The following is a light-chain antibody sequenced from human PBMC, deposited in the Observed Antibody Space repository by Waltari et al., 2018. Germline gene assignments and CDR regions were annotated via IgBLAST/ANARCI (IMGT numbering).Light chain of an antibody. J-gene: IGKJ2*03. CDR3: IQNLETPYS. Sequence: DFVVTQSPLSLPVTPGEPASISCRSSESLLYRNGYNYLDWYLKKPGQAPQLLIYLGSNRASGVPDRFSGSGSGTDFTLKISRVEAEDVGVYYCIQNLETPYSCGQGTKLEIK. CDR1: ESLLYRNGYNY. V-gene: IGKV2-28*01. CDR2: LGS.